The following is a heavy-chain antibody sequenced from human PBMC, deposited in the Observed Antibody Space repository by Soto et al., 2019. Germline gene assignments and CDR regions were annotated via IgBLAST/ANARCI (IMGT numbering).Heavy chain of an antibody. CDR2: IYPGDSDT. D-gene: IGHD2-2*01. CDR3: ARQPLGVVVPAAHFDY. J-gene: IGHJ4*02. Sequence: GESLKISCKGSGYSFTSYWIGWVRQMPGKGLEWMGIIYPGDSDTRYSPSLQGQVTISADKSISTAYLQWSSLKASDTAMYYCARQPLGVVVPAAHFDYWGQGTLVTVSS. CDR1: GYSFTSYW. V-gene: IGHV5-51*01.